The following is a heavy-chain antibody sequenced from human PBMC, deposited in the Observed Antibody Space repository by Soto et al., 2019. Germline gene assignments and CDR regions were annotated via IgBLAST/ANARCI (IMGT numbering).Heavy chain of an antibody. CDR1: GGSISSGGYY. V-gene: IGHV4-31*03. CDR2: IYYSGST. CDR3: ARHGGYGDYPSVGMDV. Sequence: PSETLSLTCTVSGGSISSGGYYWSWIRHHPGKGLEWIGYIYYSGSTYYNPSLKSRVTISVDTSKNQFSLKLSSVTAADTAVYFCARHGGYGDYPSVGMDVWGQGPTVSVSS. D-gene: IGHD4-17*01. J-gene: IGHJ6*02.